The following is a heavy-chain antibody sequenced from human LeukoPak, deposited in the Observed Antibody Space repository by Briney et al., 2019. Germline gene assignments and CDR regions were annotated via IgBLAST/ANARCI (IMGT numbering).Heavy chain of an antibody. CDR1: GITLSNYG. Sequence: GGSLRLSCAVSGITLSNYGMRWVRQAPGKGLVGVADLSGSGGGTNYADSVRGRFTISRANPKNTLFLQMNSQRAEDTAVYFCAKRGVVIRVILVGFHKEAYYFDSWGQGALVTVSS. CDR3: AKRGVVIRVILVGFHKEAYYFDS. CDR2: LSGSGGGT. V-gene: IGHV3-23*01. D-gene: IGHD3-22*01. J-gene: IGHJ4*02.